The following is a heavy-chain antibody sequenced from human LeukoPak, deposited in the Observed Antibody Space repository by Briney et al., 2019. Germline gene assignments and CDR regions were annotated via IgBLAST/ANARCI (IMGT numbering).Heavy chain of an antibody. D-gene: IGHD5-18*01. V-gene: IGHV1-2*02. CDR3: ARGGVGYSYGSDY. CDR1: GYTFTGYY. J-gene: IGHJ4*02. Sequence: ASVKVSCKATGYTFTGYYMHWVRQAPGQGLEWMGWINPNSGDTNYAQKFQGRVTMTRDTSISTAYMELSRLRSDDTAVYYCARGGVGYSYGSDYWGQGTLVTVSS. CDR2: INPNSGDT.